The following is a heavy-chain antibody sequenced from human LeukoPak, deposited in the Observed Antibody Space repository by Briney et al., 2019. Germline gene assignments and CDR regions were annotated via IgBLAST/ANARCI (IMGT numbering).Heavy chain of an antibody. CDR2: ISSSGSTI. J-gene: IGHJ6*03. CDR1: GFTFSSYE. Sequence: GGSLRLSCAASGFTFSSYEMNWVRQAPGKGLEWVSYISSSGSTIYYADSVKGRFTISRDNAKNSLYLQMNSLRAEDTAVYYCAKSGSIGYCSSTSCSGYYYYYMDVWGKGTTVTISS. D-gene: IGHD2-2*01. V-gene: IGHV3-48*03. CDR3: AKSGSIGYCSSTSCSGYYYYYMDV.